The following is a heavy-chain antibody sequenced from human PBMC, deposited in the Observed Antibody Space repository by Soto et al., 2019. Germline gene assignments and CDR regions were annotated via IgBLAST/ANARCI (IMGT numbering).Heavy chain of an antibody. CDR1: GFPFSRYG. CDR3: AKDFGIAGYYMDV. Sequence: PGGSLRLSCAASGFPFSRYGMHWVRQAPGKGLEWVAVISYDGSNKYYADSVKGRFTISRDNSKNTLYLQMNSLRAEGTAVYYCAKDFGIAGYYMDVWGKGTTVTVSS. V-gene: IGHV3-30*18. J-gene: IGHJ6*03. CDR2: ISYDGSNK. D-gene: IGHD6-13*01.